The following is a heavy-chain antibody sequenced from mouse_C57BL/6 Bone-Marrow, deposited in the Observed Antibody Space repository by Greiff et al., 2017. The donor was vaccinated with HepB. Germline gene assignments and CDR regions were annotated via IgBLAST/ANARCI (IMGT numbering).Heavy chain of an antibody. J-gene: IGHJ2*01. CDR2: ISSGSSTI. CDR1: GFTFSDYG. CDR3: ARSLYGSSPYYFDY. V-gene: IGHV5-17*01. D-gene: IGHD1-1*01. Sequence: EVKLQESGGGLVKPGGSLKLSCAASGFTFSDYGMHWVRQAPEKGLEWVAYISSGSSTIYYADTVKGRFPLSRDNAKNTLFLQMTSLRSEDPAMYYCARSLYGSSPYYFDYWGQGTTLTVSS.